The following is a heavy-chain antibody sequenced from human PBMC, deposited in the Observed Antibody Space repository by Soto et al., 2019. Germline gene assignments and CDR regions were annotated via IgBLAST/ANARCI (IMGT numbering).Heavy chain of an antibody. CDR3: ARDLVGYLTVF. D-gene: IGHD3-9*01. Sequence: QVQLVESGGGVVQPGRSLRLSCAASGFTFSSYAMHWVRQAPGKGLEWVAVISYDGSNKYYADSVKGRFTISRDNSKNTVYMQMNSLRDEETAVYFCARDLVGYLTVFWGKGTLVTVSS. CDR1: GFTFSSYA. CDR2: ISYDGSNK. J-gene: IGHJ4*02. V-gene: IGHV3-30-3*01.